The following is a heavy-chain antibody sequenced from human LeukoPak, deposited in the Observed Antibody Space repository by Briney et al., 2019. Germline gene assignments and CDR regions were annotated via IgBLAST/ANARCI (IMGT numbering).Heavy chain of an antibody. CDR2: IIPIFGTA. CDR1: GGTFSSYA. CDR3: ARAAGYSYEANYGMDV. D-gene: IGHD5-18*01. J-gene: IGHJ6*02. Sequence: GASVKVSCKASGGTFSSYAISWVRQAPGQGLEWMGGIIPIFGTANYAQKFQGRVTITADESTSTAYMELSSLRSEDTAVYYCARAAGYSYEANYGMDVWGQGTTVTVSS. V-gene: IGHV1-69*13.